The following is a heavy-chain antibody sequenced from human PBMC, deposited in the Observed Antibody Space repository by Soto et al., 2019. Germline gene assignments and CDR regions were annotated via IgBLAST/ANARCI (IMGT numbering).Heavy chain of an antibody. Sequence: SETLSLTCTVSGGSISSSSYYWGWIRQPPGKGLEWIGSIYYSGSTYYNPSLKSRVTISVDTSKNQFSLKLSSVTAADTAVYYCASRPPYYDFWSGYYGWFDPWGQGTLVTVSS. CDR3: ASRPPYYDFWSGYYGWFDP. D-gene: IGHD3-3*01. CDR1: GGSISSSSYY. J-gene: IGHJ5*02. CDR2: IYYSGST. V-gene: IGHV4-39*01.